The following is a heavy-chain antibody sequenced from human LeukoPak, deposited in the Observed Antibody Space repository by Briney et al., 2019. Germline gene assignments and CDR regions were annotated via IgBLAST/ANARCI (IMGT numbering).Heavy chain of an antibody. D-gene: IGHD3-22*01. CDR1: GFTVSSNY. Sequence: GGSLRLSCAASGFTVSSNYMSWVRQAPGKGLEWVSVIYSGGSTYYADSVKGRFTISRDNSKNTLYLQMDSQRAEDTAVYYCARMPHYYDSSGYGGDWLYWGQGTLVTVSS. J-gene: IGHJ4*02. V-gene: IGHV3-53*01. CDR2: IYSGGST. CDR3: ARMPHYYDSSGYGGDWLY.